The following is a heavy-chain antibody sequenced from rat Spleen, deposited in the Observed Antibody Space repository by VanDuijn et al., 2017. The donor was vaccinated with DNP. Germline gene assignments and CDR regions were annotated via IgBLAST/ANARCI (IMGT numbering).Heavy chain of an antibody. J-gene: IGHJ4*01. CDR1: GFTFSNYY. Sequence: EVQLVGSGGGLVQPGRSLKLSCAASGFTFSNYYMAWVRQAPEKGLEWVAAISPSGSRTYYPDSVKGRFTISRDNAKSTLYLQMNSLRSEDTATYYCTRDNYSSYMPYYYAMDAWGQGTSVTVSS. D-gene: IGHD1-2*01. V-gene: IGHV5-27*01. CDR3: TRDNYSSYMPYYYAMDA. CDR2: ISPSGSRT.